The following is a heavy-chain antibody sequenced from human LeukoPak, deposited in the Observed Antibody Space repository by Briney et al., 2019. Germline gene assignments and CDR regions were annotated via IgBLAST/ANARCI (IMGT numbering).Heavy chain of an antibody. Sequence: GGSLRLSCEGSGFTFNNYAMSWVRQAPGKGLEWVSGINWNGGSTGYADSVKGRFTISRDNAKNSLYLQMNSLRAEDTALYYCARDISLRLGELSFGDDAFDIWGQGTMVTVSS. V-gene: IGHV3-20*04. CDR2: INWNGGST. CDR3: ARDISLRLGELSFGDDAFDI. J-gene: IGHJ3*02. D-gene: IGHD3-16*02. CDR1: GFTFNNYA.